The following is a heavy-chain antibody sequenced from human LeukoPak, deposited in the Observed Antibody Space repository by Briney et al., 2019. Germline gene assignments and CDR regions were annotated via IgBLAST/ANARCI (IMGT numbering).Heavy chain of an antibody. J-gene: IGHJ4*02. Sequence: SETLSLACTVSGGSISTYYWSWIRQPPGKGLEWIGYIYYSGSTNYNPSLKSRVTTSVDTSKNQFSLKLSSVTAADTAVYYCARDTGTVVDYWGQGTLVTVSS. CDR3: ARDTGTVVDY. CDR2: IYYSGST. CDR1: GGSISTYY. V-gene: IGHV4-59*01. D-gene: IGHD4-23*01.